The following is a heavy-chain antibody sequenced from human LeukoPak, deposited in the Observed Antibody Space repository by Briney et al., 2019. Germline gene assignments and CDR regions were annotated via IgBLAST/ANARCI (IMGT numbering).Heavy chain of an antibody. CDR3: ARGDRAVAGAWGWFDP. Sequence: SETLSLTCTVSGGSITSYYWSWIRQPAGKGPEWIGRIYASGSTNYNPSLKSRVTMSVGTSKNQFSLRLNSVTAADTAVYYCARGDRAVAGAWGWFDPWGQGTLVTVSS. CDR2: IYASGST. V-gene: IGHV4-4*07. J-gene: IGHJ5*02. D-gene: IGHD6-19*01. CDR1: GGSITSYY.